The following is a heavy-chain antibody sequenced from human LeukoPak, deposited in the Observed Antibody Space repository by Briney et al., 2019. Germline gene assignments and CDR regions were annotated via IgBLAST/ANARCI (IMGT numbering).Heavy chain of an antibody. V-gene: IGHV3-13*01. CDR2: IGTAGDT. CDR1: GFTFSSYD. D-gene: IGHD3-22*01. CDR3: ARDPHDFYDSSGYPRTLDY. J-gene: IGHJ4*02. Sequence: GGSLRLSCAASGFTFSSYDMHWVRQATGKGLEWVSAIGTAGDTYYPGSVKGRFTISRDNAKNSLYLQMNSLRAEDTAVYYCARDPHDFYDSSGYPRTLDYWGQGTLVTVSS.